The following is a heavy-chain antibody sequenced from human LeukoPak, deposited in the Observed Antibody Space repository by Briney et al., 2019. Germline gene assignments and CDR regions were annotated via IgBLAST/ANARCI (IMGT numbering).Heavy chain of an antibody. V-gene: IGHV3-7*01. CDR2: IVEDESET. Sequence: PGGSLRLSCAPAAFTVSSYWMTWVGQAPGKGREWVASIVEDESETYYLDSVKGRFTFSRDNAKNSLYLQMNSLRGEDTAVYYCARDPTRRFDLWGQGPLVSVSS. J-gene: IGHJ4*02. CDR3: ARDPTRRFDL. CDR1: AFTVSSYW.